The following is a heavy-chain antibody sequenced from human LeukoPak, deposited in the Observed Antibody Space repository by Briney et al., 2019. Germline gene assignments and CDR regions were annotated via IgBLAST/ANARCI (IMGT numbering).Heavy chain of an antibody. CDR1: GFIFSSHG. Sequence: RALRLSCAASGFIFSSHGMNWVRQAPGKGLEWVSGISPSGDATFYADSVKGRFTISRDNAKNTLYLQMNSLRAEDTAVYYCARDQYYYDSRLLYYYYYMDVWGKGTTVTVSS. D-gene: IGHD3-22*01. V-gene: IGHV3-23*01. J-gene: IGHJ6*03. CDR3: ARDQYYYDSRLLYYYYYMDV. CDR2: ISPSGDAT.